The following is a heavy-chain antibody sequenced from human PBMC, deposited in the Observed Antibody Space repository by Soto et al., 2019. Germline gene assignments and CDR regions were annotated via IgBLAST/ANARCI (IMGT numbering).Heavy chain of an antibody. J-gene: IGHJ6*03. V-gene: IGHV3-73*01. CDR3: TRPGDITGTNHYYYYMDV. Sequence: EVQLVESGGGLVQPGGSLKLSCAASGFTFSGSAMHWVRQASGKGLEWVGRIRSKANSYATAYAASVKGRFTISRDDSKNTAYLQMNSLKTEDTAVYYCTRPGDITGTNHYYYYMDVWGKGTTVTVSS. CDR2: IRSKANSYAT. CDR1: GFTFSGSA. D-gene: IGHD1-7*01.